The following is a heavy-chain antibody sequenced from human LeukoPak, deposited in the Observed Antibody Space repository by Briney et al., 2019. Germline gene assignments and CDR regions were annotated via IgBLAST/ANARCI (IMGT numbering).Heavy chain of an antibody. J-gene: IGHJ4*02. CDR2: IYHSGST. CDR3: ARGLAAAGTGGYYFDY. Sequence: SETLSLTCAVSGGSISSSNWWSWVRQPPGKGLEWIGEIYHSGSTNYNPSLKSRVTISVDTSKNQFSLKLSSVTAADTAVYYCARGLAAAGTGGYYFDYWGQGTLVTVSS. V-gene: IGHV4-4*02. CDR1: GGSISSSNW. D-gene: IGHD6-13*01.